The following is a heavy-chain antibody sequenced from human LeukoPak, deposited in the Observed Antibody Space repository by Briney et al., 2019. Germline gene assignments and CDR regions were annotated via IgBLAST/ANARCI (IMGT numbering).Heavy chain of an antibody. CDR1: GYTFTSYY. J-gene: IGHJ4*02. CDR3: AREAVTTRIFDY. Sequence: VSVKVSCKASGYTFTSYYMHWVRQAPGQGLEWMGIINPSGGSTSYAQKFQGRVTMTRDTSTSTVYMELSSLRSEDTAVYYCAREAVTTRIFDYWGRGTLVTVSS. D-gene: IGHD4-17*01. V-gene: IGHV1-46*01. CDR2: INPSGGST.